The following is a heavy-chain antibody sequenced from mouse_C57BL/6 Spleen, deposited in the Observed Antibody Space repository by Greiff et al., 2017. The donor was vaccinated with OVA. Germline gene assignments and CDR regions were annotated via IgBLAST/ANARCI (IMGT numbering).Heavy chain of an antibody. CDR3: ARRCNYCYAMDY. CDR2: IDPKDGDT. CDR1: GFNFTDYY. D-gene: IGHD2-1*01. Sequence: VQLQQSGAELVKPGASVKLSCTASGFNFTDYYMHWVKQRTEQGLEWIGRIDPKDGDTNYAPKFQGKATLTADTSSNTAYLQLSSLTSEDTAVYYCARRCNYCYAMDYWGQGTSVTVSS. V-gene: IGHV14-2*01. J-gene: IGHJ4*01.